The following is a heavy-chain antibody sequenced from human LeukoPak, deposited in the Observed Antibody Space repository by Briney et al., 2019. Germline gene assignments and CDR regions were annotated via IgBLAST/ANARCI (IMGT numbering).Heavy chain of an antibody. CDR1: GLSSGNAW. Sequence: GVHRCSCAASGLSSGNAWMRGVREAPGKGLEWVGRIKSKTDGGTTDYAAPVKGRFTISRDDSKNTLYLQMNSLKTEDTAVYYCTTDPNCSSTSCWPYYYYYMDVWGKGTTVTVSS. J-gene: IGHJ6*03. V-gene: IGHV3-15*01. CDR2: IKSKTDGGTT. CDR3: TTDPNCSSTSCWPYYYYYMDV. D-gene: IGHD2-2*01.